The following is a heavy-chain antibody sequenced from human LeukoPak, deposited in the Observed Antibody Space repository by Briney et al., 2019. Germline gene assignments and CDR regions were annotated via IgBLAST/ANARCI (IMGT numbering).Heavy chain of an antibody. CDR2: INHSGST. V-gene: IGHV4-34*01. Sequence: SETLSLTCAVYGGSFSGYYWSWIRQPPGKGLEWIGEINHSGSTNYSPSLKSRVTISVDTPKNQFSLKLSSVTAADTAVYYCAVHYYDSSGYYYHYWGQGTLVTVSP. CDR1: GGSFSGYY. D-gene: IGHD3-22*01. J-gene: IGHJ4*02. CDR3: AVHYYDSSGYYYHY.